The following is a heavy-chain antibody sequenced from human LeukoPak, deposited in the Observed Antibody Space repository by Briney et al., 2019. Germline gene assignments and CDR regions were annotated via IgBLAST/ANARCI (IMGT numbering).Heavy chain of an antibody. V-gene: IGHV3-23*01. CDR3: AKSRIADAGRGGFDQ. J-gene: IGHJ4*02. D-gene: IGHD6-13*01. CDR1: GFTFSSYA. CDR2: LSGSGIST. Sequence: PGGSLRLSCAASGFTFSSYAMSWVRQAPGKGLEWVSALSGSGISTYYADSVKGRFTISRDNSKSTLYLQMSSLRVEDTAVYYCAKSRIADAGRGGFDQWGQGTLVTVSS.